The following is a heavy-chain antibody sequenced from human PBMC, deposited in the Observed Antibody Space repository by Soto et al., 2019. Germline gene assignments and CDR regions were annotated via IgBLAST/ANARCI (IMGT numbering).Heavy chain of an antibody. J-gene: IGHJ5*02. Sequence: QLQLQESGSGLVKPSQTLSLTCAGSGGSISSGGYSWSWIRQPPGKGLGWIGYIYHSGSTYYTPSLKRRVTISVDRYMNQFSLKLSSVTASDTAVYYCARVPDRWGQGTLVTVSS. CDR2: IYHSGST. CDR1: GGSISSGGYS. CDR3: ARVPDR. V-gene: IGHV4-30-2*01. D-gene: IGHD2-2*01.